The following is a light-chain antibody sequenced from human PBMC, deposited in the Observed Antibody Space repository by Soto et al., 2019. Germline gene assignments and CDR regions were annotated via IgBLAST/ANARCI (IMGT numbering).Light chain of an antibody. Sequence: QSALTQPASVSGSPGQSITISCTGTSSDVGSYNLVSWYQQHPGKAPKLMIYEGSKRPSGVSNRFSGSKSGNTASLTISGLQAEDEADYYGCSYAGTSYVFGTGTKLTVL. J-gene: IGLJ1*01. CDR2: EGS. CDR3: CSYAGTSYV. V-gene: IGLV2-23*01. CDR1: SSDVGSYNL.